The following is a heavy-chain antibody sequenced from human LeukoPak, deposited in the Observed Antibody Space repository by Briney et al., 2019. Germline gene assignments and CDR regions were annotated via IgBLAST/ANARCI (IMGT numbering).Heavy chain of an antibody. V-gene: IGHV3-23*01. CDR1: GXTFSTYA. J-gene: IGHJ4*02. Sequence: GRSLRLSCAASGXTFSTYAVSWVRQAPGKGREWVSTISGSGGRTFHADSVKGRFTISRDNSKNTLDLQMNSLRADDTAVYYCAKAVSGTYSRFDYWGQGTLVTVSS. D-gene: IGHD1-26*01. CDR2: ISGSGGRT. CDR3: AKAVSGTYSRFDY.